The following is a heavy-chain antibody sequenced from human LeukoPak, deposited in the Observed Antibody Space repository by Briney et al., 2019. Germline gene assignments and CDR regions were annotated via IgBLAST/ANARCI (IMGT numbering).Heavy chain of an antibody. J-gene: IGHJ5*02. CDR3: ARDKSSSWYVRWFNP. CDR2: IYTSGST. D-gene: IGHD6-13*01. Sequence: SETLSLTCTVSGGSISSYYWSWIRQPAGKGLEWIGRIYTSGSTNYNPSLKSRVTISVDKSKNQFSLKPSSVTAADTAVYYCARDKSSSWYVRWFNPWGQGTLVTVSS. CDR1: GGSISSYY. V-gene: IGHV4-4*07.